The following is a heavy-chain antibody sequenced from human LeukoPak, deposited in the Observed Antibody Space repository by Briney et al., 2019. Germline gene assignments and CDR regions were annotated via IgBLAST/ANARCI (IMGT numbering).Heavy chain of an antibody. CDR2: INPNNGGT. D-gene: IGHD1-26*01. J-gene: IGHJ4*02. CDR1: GYTFTGYY. CDR3: TRESGSYHGNDY. Sequence: ASVKVSCKASGYTFTGYYMHWVRQAPGQGLEWMGRINPNNGGTNYAKKFQGRVTMTGDTCISTAYMELSSLRSDDTAVYYCTRESGSYHGNDYWGQGTLVTVSS. V-gene: IGHV1-2*06.